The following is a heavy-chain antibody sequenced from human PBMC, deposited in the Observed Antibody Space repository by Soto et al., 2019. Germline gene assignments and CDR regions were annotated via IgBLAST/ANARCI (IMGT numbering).Heavy chain of an antibody. CDR2: ISYDGSNK. Sequence: QVQLVESGGGVVQPGRSLRLSCAASGFTFSSYAMHWVRQAPGKGLEWVAVISYDGSNKYYADSVKGRFTISRDNSKNTLYLQMNSLRAEDTAVYYCARDPGPGNYYYFGMDVWGQGTTVTVSS. J-gene: IGHJ6*02. CDR3: ARDPGPGNYYYFGMDV. D-gene: IGHD3-10*01. V-gene: IGHV3-30-3*01. CDR1: GFTFSSYA.